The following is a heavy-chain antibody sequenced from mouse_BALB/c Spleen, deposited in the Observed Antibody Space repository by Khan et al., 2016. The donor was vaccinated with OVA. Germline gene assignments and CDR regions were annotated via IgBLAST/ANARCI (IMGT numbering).Heavy chain of an antibody. J-gene: IGHJ3*01. CDR3: ARREGNSWFTY. CDR2: INTYTGEP. D-gene: IGHD2-1*01. CDR1: GYTFTNYG. V-gene: IGHV9-3-1*01. Sequence: QIQLVQSGPELKKPGETVKISCKASGYTFTNYGMNWVRQAPGKGLKWMGWINTYTGEPTYADDFKGRFAFSLETSASTAYLQINNLKNDDTATYFCARREGNSWFTYWGQGTLVTVSA.